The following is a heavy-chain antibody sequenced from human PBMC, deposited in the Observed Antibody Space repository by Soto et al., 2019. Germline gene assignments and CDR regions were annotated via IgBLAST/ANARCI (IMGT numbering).Heavy chain of an antibody. J-gene: IGHJ3*02. CDR2: ISSNGGST. Sequence: GGSLRLSCAASGFTFSSYAMHWVRQAPGKGLEYVSAISSNGGSTYYANSVKGRFTISRDNSKNTLYLQMGSLRAEDMAVYYCARDQYSGYERDAFDIWGQGTMVTVSS. D-gene: IGHD5-12*01. V-gene: IGHV3-64*01. CDR3: ARDQYSGYERDAFDI. CDR1: GFTFSSYA.